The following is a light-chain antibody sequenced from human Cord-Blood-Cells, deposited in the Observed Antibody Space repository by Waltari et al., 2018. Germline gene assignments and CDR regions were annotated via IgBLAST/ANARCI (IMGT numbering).Light chain of an antibody. V-gene: IGKV3-15*01. J-gene: IGKJ1*01. Sequence: DILMTQSPATLTVSPGERATLTCRASQSVSSNLAWYQQKPGQAPRLPIYGASTRATGIPARFSGSGSGTEFTLTISSLQSEDFAVYYCQQYNNWPPWTFGQGTKVEIK. CDR1: QSVSSN. CDR3: QQYNNWPPWT. CDR2: GAS.